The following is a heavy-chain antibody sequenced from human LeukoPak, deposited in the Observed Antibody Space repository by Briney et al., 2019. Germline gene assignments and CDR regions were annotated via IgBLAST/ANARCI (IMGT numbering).Heavy chain of an antibody. D-gene: IGHD6-19*01. CDR1: GGSFGGYY. CDR2: INHSGST. CDR3: ARFIAVVDY. Sequence: SETLSLTCAVYGGSFGGYYWTWIHQPPGKGLEWIGEINHSGSTNYNPSLKSRVTILLDASKNQFSLKLSSVTAADTAVYYCARFIAVVDYWGQGTLVTVSS. J-gene: IGHJ4*02. V-gene: IGHV4-34*01.